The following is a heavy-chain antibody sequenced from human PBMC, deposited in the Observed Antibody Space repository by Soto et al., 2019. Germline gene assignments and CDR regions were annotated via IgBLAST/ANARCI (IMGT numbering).Heavy chain of an antibody. D-gene: IGHD3-10*01. J-gene: IGHJ5*02. CDR1: AYPVNSGYN. V-gene: IGHV4-38-2*02. CDR3: ARGRFAGSSGDWFDP. CDR2: IYYSGST. Sequence: PSETLSLTCTVSAYPVNSGYNWGWVRQPPGKGLEWIASIYYSGSTYYNPSLKSRVTISVDTSKNQFSLRLTSVTAADTAMYFCARGRFAGSSGDWFDPWGQGTLVTVSS.